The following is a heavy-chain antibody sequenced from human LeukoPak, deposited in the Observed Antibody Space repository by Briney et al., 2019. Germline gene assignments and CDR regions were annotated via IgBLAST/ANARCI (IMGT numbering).Heavy chain of an antibody. J-gene: IGHJ4*02. Sequence: GGTLRLSCAASGFTFSSYSMNWVRQAPGKGLEWVSSISSSSSYIYYADSVKGRFTISRDNAKNSLYLQMNSLRAEDTAVYYCARDLWFGELLLLDYWGQGTLVTVSS. CDR3: ARDLWFGELLLLDY. V-gene: IGHV3-21*01. CDR2: ISSSSSYI. D-gene: IGHD3-10*01. CDR1: GFTFSSYS.